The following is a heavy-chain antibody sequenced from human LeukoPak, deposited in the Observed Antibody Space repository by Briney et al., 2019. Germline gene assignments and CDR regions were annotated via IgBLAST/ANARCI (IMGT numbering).Heavy chain of an antibody. J-gene: IGHJ4*02. Sequence: ASVKVSCKASGYTFTSYYMHWVRQAPGQGLEWMGIINPSGGSTGYAQKFQGRVTMTRDTSISTAYMELRRLRSDDTAVYYCARGEQQLVDYWGQGTLVTVSS. D-gene: IGHD6-13*01. CDR3: ARGEQQLVDY. V-gene: IGHV1-46*01. CDR1: GYTFTSYY. CDR2: INPSGGST.